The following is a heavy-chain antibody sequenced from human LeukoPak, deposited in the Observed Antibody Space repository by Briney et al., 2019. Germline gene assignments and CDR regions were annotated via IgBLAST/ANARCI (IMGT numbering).Heavy chain of an antibody. D-gene: IGHD3-22*01. CDR2: IIPIFGTA. V-gene: IGHV1-69*06. CDR1: GGTFSSYA. CDR3: ARDGANWYYYHSSGLHDAFDI. Sequence: SVKVSCKASGGTFSSYAISWVRQAPGQGLEWMGEIIPIFGTANYAQKFQGRVTITADKSTSTAYMELSSLRSEDTAVYYCARDGANWYYYHSSGLHDAFDIWGQGTMVTVSS. J-gene: IGHJ3*02.